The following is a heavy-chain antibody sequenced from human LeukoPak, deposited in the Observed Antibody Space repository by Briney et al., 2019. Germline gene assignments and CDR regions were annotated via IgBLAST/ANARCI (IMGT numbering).Heavy chain of an antibody. V-gene: IGHV3-21*01. CDR3: SRDFQG. J-gene: IGHJ4*02. Sequence: GGSLRLSCAASGFTFSNYGMNWVRQAPGKGLEWVSSISSSSSNIYYAESVKGRFTISRDNAKNSLYLQMNSLRAEDTAVYYCSRDFQGWGQGTLVTVSS. CDR1: GFTFSNYG. CDR2: ISSSSSNI.